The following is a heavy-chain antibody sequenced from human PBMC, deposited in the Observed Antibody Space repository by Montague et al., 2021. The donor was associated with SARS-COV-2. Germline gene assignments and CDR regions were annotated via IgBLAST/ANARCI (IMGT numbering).Heavy chain of an antibody. V-gene: IGHV4-34*01. CDR1: GGSFGDDH. D-gene: IGHD3-22*01. Sequence: ETLSLTCGVYGGSFGDDHWSWIRQPPGKGLEWIGDIKQSGSTNYNPSLKSRVTISVDTPRNQFSLKLTSVTAADTAVYFCARGHLSVSMIVVVFTSASYYFDYWGQGALVTVSS. CDR2: IKQSGST. CDR3: ARGHLSVSMIVVVFTSASYYFDY. J-gene: IGHJ4*02.